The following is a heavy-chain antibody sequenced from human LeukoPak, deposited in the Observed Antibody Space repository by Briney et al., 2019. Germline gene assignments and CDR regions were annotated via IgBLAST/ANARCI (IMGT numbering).Heavy chain of an antibody. J-gene: IGHJ4*02. CDR1: GGSISNDKW. Sequence: PSETLSLTCAVSGGSISNDKWWSRVRQSPVKGLEWIGEMYHSGSTNYNPSLKSRVTISVDKSNNQFSLKLISVTAADTAMYYCATGTSWYYYYWGQGTLVTVSS. CDR3: ATGTSWYYYY. V-gene: IGHV4-4*02. CDR2: MYHSGST. D-gene: IGHD2-2*01.